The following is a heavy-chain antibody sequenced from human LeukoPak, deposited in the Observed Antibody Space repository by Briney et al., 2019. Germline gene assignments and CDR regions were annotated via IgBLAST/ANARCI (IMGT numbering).Heavy chain of an antibody. D-gene: IGHD2-15*01. CDR2: IIPIFGTA. J-gene: IGHJ4*02. CDR1: GGTFSSYA. V-gene: IGHV1-69*05. CDR3: AGDRVAEALDY. Sequence: SVKVSCXASGGTFSSYAISWVRQAPGQGLEWMGRIIPIFGTANYAQKFQGRVTITTDESTSTAYMELSSLRSEDTAVYYCAGDRVAEALDYWGQGPLVTVSS.